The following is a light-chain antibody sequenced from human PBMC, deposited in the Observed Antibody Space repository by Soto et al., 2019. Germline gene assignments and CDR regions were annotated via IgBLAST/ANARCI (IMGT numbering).Light chain of an antibody. J-gene: IGLJ2*01. CDR3: SSYAGSNNLKV. V-gene: IGLV2-8*01. CDR2: EVS. CDR1: SSDVGGYNY. Sequence: QSVLTQPPSASGSPGQSVTISCTGTSSDVGGYNYVSWYQQHPGKAPKLMIYEVSKRPSGVPDRFSGSKSGNTASLTVSGLQAEDEAEYYCSSYAGSNNLKVFGGGTKLTVL.